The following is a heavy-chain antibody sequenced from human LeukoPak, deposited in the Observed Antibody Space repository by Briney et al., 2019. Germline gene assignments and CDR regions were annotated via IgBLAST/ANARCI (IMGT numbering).Heavy chain of an antibody. CDR1: GFTFSSYS. J-gene: IGHJ4*02. Sequence: GGSLRLSCAASGFTFSSYSLNWVRHAPGKGLEWVSYISGSSSIINYADSVKGRFTIYRDNAKNSLFLQMNSLRDEDTAVYYCARAFGGSYYLDYWGQGTLVTVSS. D-gene: IGHD1-26*01. CDR3: ARAFGGSYYLDY. CDR2: ISGSSSII. V-gene: IGHV3-48*02.